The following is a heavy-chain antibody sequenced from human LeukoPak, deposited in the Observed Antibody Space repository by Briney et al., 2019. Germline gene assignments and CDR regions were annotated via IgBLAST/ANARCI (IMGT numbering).Heavy chain of an antibody. CDR2: IYYSGST. CDR3: ASISSWPMPTYFDY. V-gene: IGHV4-61*01. CDR1: GGSVSSGSYY. D-gene: IGHD6-13*01. Sequence: SETLSLTCTVSGGSVSSGSYYWSWIRQPPGKGLEWIGYIYYSGSTNYNPSLKSRVTISVDTSENQFSLKLSSVTAADTAVYYCASISSWPMPTYFDYWGQGTLVTVSS. J-gene: IGHJ4*02.